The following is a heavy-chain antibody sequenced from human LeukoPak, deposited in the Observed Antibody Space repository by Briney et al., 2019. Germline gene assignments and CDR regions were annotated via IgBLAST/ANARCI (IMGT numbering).Heavy chain of an antibody. J-gene: IGHJ5*02. Sequence: GESLKISFRASGYIFTNYRVAWVRQMPGKGLEWMGIIYPGDSDTRYSPSFQGQVTISADKSISTAYLQWSSLKASDTAMYYCARLRWELLGINWFDPWGQGTLVTVSS. D-gene: IGHD1-26*01. CDR2: IYPGDSDT. CDR1: GYIFTNYR. CDR3: ARLRWELLGINWFDP. V-gene: IGHV5-51*01.